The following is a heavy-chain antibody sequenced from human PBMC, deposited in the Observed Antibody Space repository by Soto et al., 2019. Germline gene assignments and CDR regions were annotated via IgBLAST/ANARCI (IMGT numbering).Heavy chain of an antibody. V-gene: IGHV3-23*01. Sequence: GGSLRLSCAASGFAFSNYAMSWVRQGPGKGLEWVSGVTGSGATTFYADSVKGRFTISRDNSKNTLYLQMNSLRAEDTAVYYCAKVGIYCTNGVCGAYWGQGTLVTVSS. D-gene: IGHD2-8*01. CDR3: AKVGIYCTNGVCGAY. CDR1: GFAFSNYA. CDR2: VTGSGATT. J-gene: IGHJ4*02.